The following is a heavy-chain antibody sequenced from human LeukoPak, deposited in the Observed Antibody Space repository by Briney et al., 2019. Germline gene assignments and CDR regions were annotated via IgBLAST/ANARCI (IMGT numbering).Heavy chain of an antibody. CDR1: GGSISSGDYY. CDR2: IYYSGST. V-gene: IGHV4-30-4*01. CDR3: ARDLIYVYDY. Sequence: SETLSLTCTVSGGSISSGDYYWRWIRQRPGKGLEWIGYIYYSGSTYYNPSLKSRITISVDTSKNQFSLKLSSVTAADTAVYYCARDLIYVYDYWGQGTLVTVSS. D-gene: IGHD3-10*02. J-gene: IGHJ4*02.